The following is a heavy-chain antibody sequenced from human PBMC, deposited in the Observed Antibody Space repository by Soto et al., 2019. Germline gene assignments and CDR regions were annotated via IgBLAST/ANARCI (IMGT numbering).Heavy chain of an antibody. J-gene: IGHJ6*02. Sequence: QVQLVESGGGVVQPGRSLRLSCAASGFTFSNYGMHWVRQAPGKGLEWVAVIWYDGSNEYYADSVKGRFTISRDNSKNTLYLQMNSLRAEDTAVYYCARGDIPGRAVAIYGMDIWGQGTTVTVSS. CDR3: ARGDIPGRAVAIYGMDI. CDR1: GFTFSNYG. D-gene: IGHD6-19*01. CDR2: IWYDGSNE. V-gene: IGHV3-33*01.